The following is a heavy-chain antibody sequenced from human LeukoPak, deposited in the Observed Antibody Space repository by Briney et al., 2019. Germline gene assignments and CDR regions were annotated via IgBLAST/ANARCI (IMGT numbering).Heavy chain of an antibody. CDR3: ARHDGSATGGAFDI. D-gene: IGHD3-10*01. V-gene: IGHV4-59*08. CDR2: IYYSGST. J-gene: IGHJ3*02. CDR1: GGSISSYY. Sequence: SESLSLTCTVSGGSISSYYWSWIRQPPGKGLEWIGYIYYSGSTNYNPSLKSRVTISVDTSKNQFSLKLSSVTAADTAVYYCARHDGSATGGAFDIWGQGTMVTVSS.